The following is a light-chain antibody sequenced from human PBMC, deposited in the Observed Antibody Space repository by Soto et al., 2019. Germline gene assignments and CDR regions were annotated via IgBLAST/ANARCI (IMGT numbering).Light chain of an antibody. CDR2: AAS. Sequence: DIQMTQSPSSLSASVGDRITITCRASQSISKYLSWYQQKPGKAPKALIYAASSLQSGVPSRFSGSGSGTDFTLTISNLHSEDFVIYDCQQGYRSPYTFGPGTRLEI. CDR1: QSISKY. V-gene: IGKV1-39*01. J-gene: IGKJ2*01. CDR3: QQGYRSPYT.